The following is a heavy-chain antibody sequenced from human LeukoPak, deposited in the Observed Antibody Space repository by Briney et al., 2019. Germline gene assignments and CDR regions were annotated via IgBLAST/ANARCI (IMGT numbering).Heavy chain of an antibody. V-gene: IGHV3-11*01. CDR1: GFTFSDFY. J-gene: IGHJ4*02. CDR2: ISSSGSSI. CDR3: ARDLSTSSEDWWDY. D-gene: IGHD6-13*01. Sequence: PGGSLRLSCAASGFTFSDFYMSWIRHAPGKGLESISYISSSGSSIYYADSVRGRFTISRDNAKNSLYLQMNTLRAEDTAVYYCARDLSTSSEDWWDYWGQGTLVTVSS.